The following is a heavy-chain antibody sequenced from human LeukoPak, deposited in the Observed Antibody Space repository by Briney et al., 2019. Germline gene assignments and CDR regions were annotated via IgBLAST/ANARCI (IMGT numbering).Heavy chain of an antibody. CDR1: GYTFADYY. Sequence: ASVKVSCKASGYTFADYYMHWVRQAPGQGLEWMGWINPNSGGTDYAQKFQGRVTMTRDTSISTAYMEVSRLRSDDTALYYCARVRPYCGGDCYPLDYWGQGTLATVSS. V-gene: IGHV1-2*02. D-gene: IGHD2-21*02. CDR3: ARVRPYCGGDCYPLDY. CDR2: INPNSGGT. J-gene: IGHJ4*02.